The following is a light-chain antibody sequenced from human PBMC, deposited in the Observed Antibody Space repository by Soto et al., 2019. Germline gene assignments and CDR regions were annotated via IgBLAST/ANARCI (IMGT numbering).Light chain of an antibody. Sequence: EIVMTQSPATLSVSPGERATLSCRASQSVSSKLAWYQQKPGQAPSLLIYDASIRATGIPARFSGSGSGTEFTLTISSLQSEDFAVYYCQQYNDWRTFGQGTKVEIK. V-gene: IGKV3-15*01. CDR3: QQYNDWRT. J-gene: IGKJ1*01. CDR2: DAS. CDR1: QSVSSK.